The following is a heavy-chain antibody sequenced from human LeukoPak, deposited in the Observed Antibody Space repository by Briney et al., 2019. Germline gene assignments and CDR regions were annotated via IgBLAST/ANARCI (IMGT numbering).Heavy chain of an antibody. J-gene: IGHJ6*02. V-gene: IGHV1-24*01. Sequence: PEASVKVSCKVSGYTLTELSMHWVRQAPGKGLEWMGGFDPEDGETIYAQKFQGRVTMTEDTSTDTAYMELSSLRSEDTAVYYCATGRVPYPDSSRVTLYYYGMDVWGQGTTVTVSS. CDR2: FDPEDGET. D-gene: IGHD6-13*01. CDR3: ATGRVPYPDSSRVTLYYYGMDV. CDR1: GYTLTELS.